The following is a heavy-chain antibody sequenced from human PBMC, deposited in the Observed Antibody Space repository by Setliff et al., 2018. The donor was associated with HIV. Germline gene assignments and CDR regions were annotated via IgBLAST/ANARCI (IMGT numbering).Heavy chain of an antibody. D-gene: IGHD6-19*01. J-gene: IGHJ3*02. CDR2: IHYSGST. CDR3: ARNVAATSAFDI. V-gene: IGHV4-39*01. CDR1: SGSISSNSFY. Sequence: SETLSLTCTVSSGSISSNSFYWGWIRQPPGKGLEWIGTIHYSGSTYYNPSLKSRVSISVDTSKNQFSLKLTSVTAADTAVYYCARNVAATSAFDIWGQGTMVTVSS.